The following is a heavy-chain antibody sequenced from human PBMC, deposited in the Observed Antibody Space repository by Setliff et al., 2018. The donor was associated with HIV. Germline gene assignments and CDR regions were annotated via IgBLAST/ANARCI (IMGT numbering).Heavy chain of an antibody. V-gene: IGHV4-34*01. CDR1: GGSFNGYY. J-gene: IGHJ4*02. D-gene: IGHD6-19*01. CDR3: ARAGIAVARTELDY. Sequence: SETLSLTCAVYGGSFNGYYWSWIRQPPGKGLEWIGEINHSGSTNYNPSLKSRVIISVDTSKNQFSLRLTSVTAAETAVYYCARAGIAVARTELDYWGQGTLVTVSS. CDR2: INHSGST.